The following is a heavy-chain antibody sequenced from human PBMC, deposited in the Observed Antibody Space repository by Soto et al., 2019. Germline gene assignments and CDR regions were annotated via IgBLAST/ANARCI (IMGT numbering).Heavy chain of an antibody. CDR2: IPQDGVDG. D-gene: IGHD2-21*02. CDR1: GFTFSMYS. Sequence: LRLSCEVSGFTFSMYSMSWVRQSPGKGLEWVAKIPQDGVDGHYADSVKGRFTISRDNGKNSLYLQLNNLRAEDTAVYYCARDHLILPAHDFFYGSDVWGRGATVTVSS. V-gene: IGHV3-7*03. J-gene: IGHJ6*02. CDR3: ARDHLILPAHDFFYGSDV.